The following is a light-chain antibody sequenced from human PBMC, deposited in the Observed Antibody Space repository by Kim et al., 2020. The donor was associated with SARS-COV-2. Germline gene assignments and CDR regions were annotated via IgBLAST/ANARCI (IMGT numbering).Light chain of an antibody. J-gene: IGKJ2*01. V-gene: IGKV3-15*01. CDR2: DAS. Sequence: EIVLTQSPASLSVSPGDRVTLSCRASQSVSRNLAWYQQKPGQAPRLLISDASTRATGVPASFSGSGSGTEFSFTISSLQSEDFAAYYCQQYDHWPYTFGQGTKVDIK. CDR1: QSVSRN. CDR3: QQYDHWPYT.